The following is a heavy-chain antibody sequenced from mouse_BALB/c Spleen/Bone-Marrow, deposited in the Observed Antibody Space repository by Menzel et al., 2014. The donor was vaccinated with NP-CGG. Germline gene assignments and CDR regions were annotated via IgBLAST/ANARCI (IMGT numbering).Heavy chain of an antibody. CDR3: ARLGYYGSFAF. D-gene: IGHD1-2*01. CDR1: GFDFSRXW. V-gene: IGHV4-1*02. J-gene: IGHJ3*01. CDR2: INPDSSTI. Sequence: VQLKQSGGGLVQPGGSLKLSCAASGFDFSRXWXSWVRQAPGKGLEWIGEINPDSSTINYTPSLKDKFIISRDNAKNTLYLQMSKVRSEDTALYYCARLGYYGSFAFWGQGTLVTVSA.